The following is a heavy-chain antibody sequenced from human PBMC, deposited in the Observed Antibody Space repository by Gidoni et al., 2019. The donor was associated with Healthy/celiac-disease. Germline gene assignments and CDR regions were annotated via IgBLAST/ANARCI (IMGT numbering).Heavy chain of an antibody. V-gene: IGHV3-23*04. J-gene: IGHJ6*03. CDR1: GFTLISYT. D-gene: IGHD3-10*01. CDR3: AKERPDYGSGREYYYYYMDV. Sequence: EVQLVESGGGLLQPGGSLRLSCEASGFTLISYTMRWVRQDPGNGPELVSAISGSGGSTYYEDSVKGRFTIYRDNSKNTLYLQMNSLRAEDTAVYYCAKERPDYGSGREYYYYYMDVWGKGTTVTVSS. CDR2: ISGSGGST.